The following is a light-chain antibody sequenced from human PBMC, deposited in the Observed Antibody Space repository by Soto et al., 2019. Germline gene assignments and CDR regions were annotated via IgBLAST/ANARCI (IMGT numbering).Light chain of an antibody. CDR2: GAS. Sequence: EIVLPQSPGTLSLSPGERATLSCRASQSVSSSYLAWYQQKPGQAPRLLIYGASGRATGIPDRFSGSGSGTDFTLTIISLEPEDFAVDYCQHYHTSPRGFTFGPGTKVDLK. CDR3: QHYHTSPRGFT. V-gene: IGKV3-20*01. CDR1: QSVSSSY. J-gene: IGKJ3*01.